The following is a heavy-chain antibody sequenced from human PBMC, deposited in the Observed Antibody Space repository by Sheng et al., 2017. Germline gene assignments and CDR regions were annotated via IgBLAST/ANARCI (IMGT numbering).Heavy chain of an antibody. J-gene: IGHJ3*02. CDR2: IIPILGIA. CDR3: ARDRMTTVTPDAFDI. D-gene: IGHD4-17*01. CDR1: GGTFSSYA. V-gene: IGHV1-69*04. Sequence: QVQLVQSGAEVKKPGSSVKVSCKASGGTFSSYAISWVRQAPGQGLEWMGGIIPILGIANYAQKFQGRVTITADKSTSTAYMELSSLRSEDTAVYYCARDRMTTVTPDAFDIWGQGTMVTVSS.